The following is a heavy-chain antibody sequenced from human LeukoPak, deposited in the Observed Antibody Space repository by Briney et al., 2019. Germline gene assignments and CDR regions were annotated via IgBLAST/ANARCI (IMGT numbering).Heavy chain of an antibody. J-gene: IGHJ5*02. V-gene: IGHV3-23*01. CDR3: AKGKVTAFLDWFDP. CDR2: ISATGGTT. Sequence: PGGSLRLSCAASGFTFSTYAMSWVRQAPGKGLEWVSAISATGGTTYYADSVKGRFTISRDNSKNTLYLQVNSLWVRDTAIYYCAKGKVTAFLDWFDPWGQGTLVTVSS. D-gene: IGHD2-21*02. CDR1: GFTFSTYA.